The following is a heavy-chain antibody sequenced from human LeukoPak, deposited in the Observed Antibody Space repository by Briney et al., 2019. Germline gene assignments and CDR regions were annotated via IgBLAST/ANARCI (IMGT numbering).Heavy chain of an antibody. CDR2: ISSNGGST. Sequence: GGSLRLSCSASGFTFSSYAMHWVRQAPGKGQEYVSAISSNGGSTYYADSVKGRFTISRDNSKNTLYLQMSSLRAEDTAVYYCVRRRTTVIDYWGQGTLVTVSS. CDR1: GFTFSSYA. D-gene: IGHD4-17*01. J-gene: IGHJ4*02. V-gene: IGHV3-64D*06. CDR3: VRRRTTVIDY.